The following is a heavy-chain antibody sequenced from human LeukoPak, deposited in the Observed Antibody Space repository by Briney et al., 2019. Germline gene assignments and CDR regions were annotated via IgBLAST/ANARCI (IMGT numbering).Heavy chain of an antibody. D-gene: IGHD3-22*01. CDR1: GFTFSHYW. Sequence: GGSLRLSCAASGFTFSHYWMSWVRQAPGKGLEWVANIKQDGSEKYYVDSVKGRFTISRDNAKNSLYLQMNSLRAEDTAVYYCARDQGAYYYDSSGSSDFDYWGQGTLVTVSS. CDR2: IKQDGSEK. J-gene: IGHJ4*02. CDR3: ARDQGAYYYDSSGSSDFDY. V-gene: IGHV3-7*01.